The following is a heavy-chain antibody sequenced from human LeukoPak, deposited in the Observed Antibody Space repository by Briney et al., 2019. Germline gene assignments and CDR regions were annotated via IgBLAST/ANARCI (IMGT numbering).Heavy chain of an antibody. CDR2: ISGSASST. CDR1: GFTFSNYA. V-gene: IGHV3-23*01. D-gene: IGHD3-10*01. Sequence: GGSLRLSCAASGFTFSNYAMSWVRQAPGKGLEWVSAISGSASSTYHADSVKGRFTISRDNAKNSLYLQMNSLRAEDTAVYYCARPMYYYGSGPSYWFDPWGQGTLVTVSS. J-gene: IGHJ5*02. CDR3: ARPMYYYGSGPSYWFDP.